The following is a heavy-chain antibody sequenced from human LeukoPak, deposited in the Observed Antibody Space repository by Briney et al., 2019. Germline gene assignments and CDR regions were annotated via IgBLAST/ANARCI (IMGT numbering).Heavy chain of an antibody. Sequence: GASVKVSCKVSGYTLTELSMHWVRQAPGKGLEWMGGFDPEDGETIYAQKFQGRVTMTEDTSTDTAYMELSSLISEDTAVYYCATLTAEGLYCTNGVCLYFDYWGQGTLVTVSS. CDR1: GYTLTELS. D-gene: IGHD2-8*01. CDR3: ATLTAEGLYCTNGVCLYFDY. J-gene: IGHJ4*02. CDR2: FDPEDGET. V-gene: IGHV1-24*01.